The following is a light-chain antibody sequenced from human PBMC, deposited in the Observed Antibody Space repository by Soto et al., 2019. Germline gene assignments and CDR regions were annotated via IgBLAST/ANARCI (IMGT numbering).Light chain of an antibody. Sequence: EILMTQSPATLSVSPGERATLSCRASQSVGSNLAWYQQKPGQAPRLLIYYASTRATGTPARFSGSGSGTEFTLTISSLQSEDFAVYYCHQYNNWPPETFGQGTKVEIK. CDR2: YAS. CDR3: HQYNNWPPET. CDR1: QSVGSN. V-gene: IGKV3-15*01. J-gene: IGKJ1*01.